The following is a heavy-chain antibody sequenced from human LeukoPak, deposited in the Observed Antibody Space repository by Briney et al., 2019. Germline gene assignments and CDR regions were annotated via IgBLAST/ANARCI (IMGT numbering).Heavy chain of an antibody. V-gene: IGHV3-21*01. Sequence: GGSLRLSCAASGFTFSSYSMNWVRQAPGKGLEWVSPISSSSSYIYYADSVKGRFTISRDNAKNSLYLQMNSLRAEDTAVYYCARTRWVRENWFDPWGQGTLVTVSS. D-gene: IGHD3-10*01. CDR2: ISSSSSYI. CDR3: ARTRWVRENWFDP. CDR1: GFTFSSYS. J-gene: IGHJ5*02.